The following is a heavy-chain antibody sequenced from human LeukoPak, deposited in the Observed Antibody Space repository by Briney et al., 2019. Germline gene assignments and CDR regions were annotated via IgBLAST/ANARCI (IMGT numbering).Heavy chain of an antibody. Sequence: SETLSLTCAVSGDSMRKWCWSWIRQPAGKGLEWIGRIFATGDTNYNPSLKSRVAMSVDTSKNYFSLNLTSVTAADTAVYYCASGGMAGRWPLNCWGRGTLVTVSS. CDR1: GDSMRKWC. J-gene: IGHJ4*02. V-gene: IGHV4-4*07. CDR2: IFATGDT. D-gene: IGHD6-19*01. CDR3: ASGGMAGRWPLNC.